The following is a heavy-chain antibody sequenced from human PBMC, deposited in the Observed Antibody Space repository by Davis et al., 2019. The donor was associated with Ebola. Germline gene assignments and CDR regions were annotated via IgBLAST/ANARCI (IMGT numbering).Heavy chain of an antibody. CDR3: GLYSGSSNWFDP. D-gene: IGHD1-26*01. CDR1: GFTFSTYA. CDR2: IKNKADGETT. Sequence: PGGSLRLSCTTSGFTFSTYALSWVRQAPGKGLKWVGRIKNKADGETTDYAAPVKGRFTISRDDSKTTLFLQMNSLKTDDTAVYYCGLYSGSSNWFDPWGQGTLVTVSS. V-gene: IGHV3-15*01. J-gene: IGHJ5*02.